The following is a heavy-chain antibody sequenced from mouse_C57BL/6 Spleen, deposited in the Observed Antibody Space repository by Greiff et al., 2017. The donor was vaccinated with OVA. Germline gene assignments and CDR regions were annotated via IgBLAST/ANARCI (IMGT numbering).Heavy chain of an antibody. D-gene: IGHD2-5*01. CDR3: ASDYSNYYWFAY. CDR1: GFTFSDYG. V-gene: IGHV5-17*01. CDR2: ISSGRSTL. J-gene: IGHJ3*01. Sequence: EVMLVESGGGLVKPGGSLKLSCAASGFTFSDYGMHWVRQAPEKGLEWVAYISSGRSTLYYADTVKGRFTISRDNAKNTLFLQMTSLRSEDTAMYYCASDYSNYYWFAYWGQGTLVTVSA.